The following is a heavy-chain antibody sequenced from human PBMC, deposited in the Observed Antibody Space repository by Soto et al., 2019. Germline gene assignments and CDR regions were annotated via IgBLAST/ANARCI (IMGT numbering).Heavy chain of an antibody. CDR1: GFTFSNWW. D-gene: IGHD6-19*01. V-gene: IGHV3-74*01. CDR2: INGDGSTT. Sequence: PVGSLRLSCAASGFTFSNWWMHWVRQTPGRGLVWVSHINGDGSTTNYADSVKGRFTISRDNAKNTLYLQTNSLRVEDTGVYYCARDYISGTPNYWGQGTLVTVSS. J-gene: IGHJ4*02. CDR3: ARDYISGTPNY.